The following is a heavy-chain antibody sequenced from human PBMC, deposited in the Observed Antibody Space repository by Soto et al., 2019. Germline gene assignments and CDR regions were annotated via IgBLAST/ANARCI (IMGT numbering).Heavy chain of an antibody. CDR2: INAGNGNT. V-gene: IGHV1-3*01. D-gene: IGHD6-6*01. J-gene: IGHJ4*02. Sequence: ASVKVSCKASGYTFTSYAMHWVRQAPGQRLEWMGWINAGNGNTKYSQKFQGRVTITRDTSASTAYMELISLRSEDTAVYYCARLQLVPGYYFDYYAQGTLVTVSS. CDR1: GYTFTSYA. CDR3: ARLQLVPGYYFDY.